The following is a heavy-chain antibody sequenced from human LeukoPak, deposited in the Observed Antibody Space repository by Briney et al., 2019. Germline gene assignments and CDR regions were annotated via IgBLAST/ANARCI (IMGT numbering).Heavy chain of an antibody. J-gene: IGHJ5*02. V-gene: IGHV3-11*06. CDR2: ISSSSSYT. D-gene: IGHD5-12*01. Sequence: KPGGSLRLSCAASGFTFSDCYMSWIRQAPGKGLEWVSYISSSSSYTNYADSVKGRFTISRDNAKNSLYLQMNSLRAEDTAVYYCARLLPPIVATSHWFDPWGQGTLVTVSS. CDR3: ARLLPPIVATSHWFDP. CDR1: GFTFSDCY.